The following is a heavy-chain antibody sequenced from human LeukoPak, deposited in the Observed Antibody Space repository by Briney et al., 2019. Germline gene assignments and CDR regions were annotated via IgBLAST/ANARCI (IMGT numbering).Heavy chain of an antibody. V-gene: IGHV1-18*01. D-gene: IGHD3-22*01. CDR2: ISAYNGNT. J-gene: IGHJ4*02. CDR3: ARDRGITMIVVGLFDY. CDR1: GYTFTNYD. Sequence: ASVKVSCKASGYTFTNYDISWVRQAPGQGLEWMGWISAYNGNTNYAQKLQGRVTMTTDTSTSTAYMELRSLRSDDTAVYYCARDRGITMIVVGLFDYWGQGTLVTVSS.